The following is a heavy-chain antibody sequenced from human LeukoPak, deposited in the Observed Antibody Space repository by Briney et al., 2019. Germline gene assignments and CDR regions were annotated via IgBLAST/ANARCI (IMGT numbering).Heavy chain of an antibody. V-gene: IGHV3-48*01. CDR3: ARAQTN. D-gene: IGHD4-11*01. CDR2: ISSSGGTI. J-gene: IGHJ4*02. CDR1: GFTFSSYS. Sequence: GGSLRLSCAASGFTFSSYSMNWVRQDPGKGLEWVSYISSSGGTIYYADSVRGRFTISRDTAKNSLYLQMNSLRAEDTAVYYCARAQTNWGQGTLVTVSS.